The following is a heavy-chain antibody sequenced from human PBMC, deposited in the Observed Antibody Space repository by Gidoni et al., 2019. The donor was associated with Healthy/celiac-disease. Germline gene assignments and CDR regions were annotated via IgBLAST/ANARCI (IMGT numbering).Heavy chain of an antibody. V-gene: IGHV4-4*02. D-gene: IGHD2-15*01. J-gene: IGHJ6*02. CDR3: ARDSHIVVVVAATPDYYYGMDV. CDR1: GGSISSSNW. CDR2: IYHSGST. Sequence: QVQLQESGPGLVKPSGTLSLTCAVSGGSISSSNWWRWVRQPPGKGLEWIGEIYHSGSTNYNPSLKSRVTISVDKSKNQCSLKLSSVTAADTAVYYCARDSHIVVVVAATPDYYYGMDVWGQGTTVTVSS.